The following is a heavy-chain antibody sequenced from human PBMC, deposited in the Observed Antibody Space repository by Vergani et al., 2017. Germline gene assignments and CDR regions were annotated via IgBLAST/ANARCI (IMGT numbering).Heavy chain of an antibody. V-gene: IGHV4-38-2*01. D-gene: IGHD1-14*01. J-gene: IGHJ5*02. CDR1: GYSISSGYY. CDR2: TYHSGST. CDR3: ARPDPVQTGFDP. Sequence: QVQLQESGPGLVKPSETLSLTCAVSGYSISSGYYWGWIRQPPGKGLEWIGSTYHSGSTYYNPSLKSRVTISVDTSKNQFSLKLSSVTAADTAVYYCARPDPVQTGFDPWGQGTLVTVSS.